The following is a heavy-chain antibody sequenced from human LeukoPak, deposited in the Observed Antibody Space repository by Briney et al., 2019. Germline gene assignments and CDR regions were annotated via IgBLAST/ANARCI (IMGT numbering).Heavy chain of an antibody. CDR3: ARSQGNEGMGY. Sequence: SETLSLTCVVSGYSISSGYYWGWIRQPPGKGLEWIGSIYHSGRTYYNPSLMGRVTLSVDTSKNQFSLRLSSVTAADTAVYYCARSQGNEGMGYSGQGTRVTVSS. V-gene: IGHV4-38-2*01. CDR1: GYSISSGYY. J-gene: IGHJ4*02. CDR2: IYHSGRT. D-gene: IGHD1-1*01.